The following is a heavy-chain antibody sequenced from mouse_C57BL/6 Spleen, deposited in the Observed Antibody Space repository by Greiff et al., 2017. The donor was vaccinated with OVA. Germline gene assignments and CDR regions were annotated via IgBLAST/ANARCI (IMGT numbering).Heavy chain of an antibody. CDR1: GYAFSSYW. D-gene: IGHD1-1*01. V-gene: IGHV1-80*01. CDR3: ARDYGSSYLDY. Sequence: VKLKESGAELVKPGASVKISCKASGYAFSSYWMNWVKQRPGKGLEWIGQIYPGDGDTNYNGKFKGKATLTADKSSSTAYMQLSSLTSEDSAVCFCARDYGSSYLDYWGQGTTLTVSS. J-gene: IGHJ2*01. CDR2: IYPGDGDT.